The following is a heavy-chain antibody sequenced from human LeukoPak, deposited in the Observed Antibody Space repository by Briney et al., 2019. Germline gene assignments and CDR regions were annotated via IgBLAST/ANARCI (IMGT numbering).Heavy chain of an antibody. CDR1: GFTFSSYA. V-gene: IGHV3-21*01. CDR3: ARFETGVYYYYGLDV. J-gene: IGHJ6*02. D-gene: IGHD7-27*01. Sequence: GGSLRLSCAASGFTFSSYAMSWVRQAPGKGLEWVSSISSESVHILYADALKGRFTISRDNAKNSLYLQMNSLRPEDTAVYYCARFETGVYYYYGLDVWGQGTTVTVSS. CDR2: ISSESVHI.